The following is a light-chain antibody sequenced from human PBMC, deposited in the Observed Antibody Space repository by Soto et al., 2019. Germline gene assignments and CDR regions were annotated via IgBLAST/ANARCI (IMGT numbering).Light chain of an antibody. CDR2: NVY. Sequence: QSFLTQQASVSGSPGQSITISCTGTSSDVGAYNFVSWHQQHPGKAPKLMIYNVYDRPSGISYRFSGSKSGNTASLTISGLQGEDEADYYCSAYTVSRTYVFGTGTKVTVL. J-gene: IGLJ1*01. CDR3: SAYTVSRTYV. V-gene: IGLV2-14*03. CDR1: SSDVGAYNF.